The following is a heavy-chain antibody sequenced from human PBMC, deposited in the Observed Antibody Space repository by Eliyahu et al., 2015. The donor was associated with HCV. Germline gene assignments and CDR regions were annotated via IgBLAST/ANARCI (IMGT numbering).Heavy chain of an antibody. CDR3: ARHWTTVTTGDEYFQH. CDR2: IYYSGST. D-gene: IGHD4-17*01. J-gene: IGHJ1*01. CDR1: GGSLSSXSYY. V-gene: IGHV4-39*01. Sequence: QLQLQESGPGLVXXSETXSLPCTVSGGSLSSXSYYWGWXRQPPGKGLEWSGSIYYSGSTYYNPSLKSRVTISVDTSKNQFSLKLSSVTAADTAVYYCARHWTTVTTGDEYFQHWGQGTLVTVSS.